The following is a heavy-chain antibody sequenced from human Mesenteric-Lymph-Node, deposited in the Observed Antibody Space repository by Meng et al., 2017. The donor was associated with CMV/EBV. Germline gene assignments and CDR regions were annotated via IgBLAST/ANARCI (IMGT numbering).Heavy chain of an antibody. Sequence: SVTVSCKAFRSPILHWVRQAPGGGLEWMGWINGGHGNTKYSQRFQDRVTISRDKYATTAYLELSSLRFEDTAVYYCARGSLASAGTWGQGTLVTVSS. CDR3: ARGSLASAGT. V-gene: IGHV1-3*01. D-gene: IGHD6-13*01. CDR1: RSPIL. J-gene: IGHJ4*02. CDR2: INGGHGNT.